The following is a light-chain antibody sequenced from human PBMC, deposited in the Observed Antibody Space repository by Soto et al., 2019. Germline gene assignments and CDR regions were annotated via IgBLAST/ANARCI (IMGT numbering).Light chain of an antibody. V-gene: IGKV1-39*01. CDR1: QSISSY. J-gene: IGKJ1*01. CDR2: AAV. CDR3: QQTYSSPQWT. Sequence: DIQMTQSPFSLYASVGDRVTITCRASQSISSYLNWYQQKPGKPPKLLIYAAVSLQSGIPSRFSAYGSGTDFTLTISSLQPEDFATYYCQQTYSSPQWTFGQGTKVEIK.